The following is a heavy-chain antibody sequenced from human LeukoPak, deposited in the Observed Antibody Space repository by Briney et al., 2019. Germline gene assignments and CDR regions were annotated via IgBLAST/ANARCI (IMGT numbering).Heavy chain of an antibody. CDR3: ARVERIAAAGYYFDY. Sequence: SETLSLTCTVSGGSISSYYWSWIRQPAGKGLEWIGRIYTSGSTNYNPSLKSRVTMSVDTSKNQFSLKLSSVTAADTAVYYCARVERIAAAGYYFDYWGQGTLVTVSS. J-gene: IGHJ4*02. CDR1: GGSISSYY. CDR2: IYTSGST. V-gene: IGHV4-4*07. D-gene: IGHD6-13*01.